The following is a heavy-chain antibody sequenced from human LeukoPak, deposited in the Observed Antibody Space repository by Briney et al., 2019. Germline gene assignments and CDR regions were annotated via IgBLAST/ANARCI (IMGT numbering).Heavy chain of an antibody. Sequence: GASVKVSCTASGYTFTGYYMHWVRQAPGQGLEWMGWINPNSGGTNYAQKFQGRVTMTRDTSISTAYMELSRLRSDDTAVYYCARSYDFWSGYEFDYWGQGTLVTVSS. CDR3: ARSYDFWSGYEFDY. CDR1: GYTFTGYY. CDR2: INPNSGGT. V-gene: IGHV1-2*02. D-gene: IGHD3-3*01. J-gene: IGHJ4*02.